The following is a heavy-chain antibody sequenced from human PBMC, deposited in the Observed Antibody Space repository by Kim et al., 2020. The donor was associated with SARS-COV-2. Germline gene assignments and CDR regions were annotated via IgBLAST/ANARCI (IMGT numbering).Heavy chain of an antibody. J-gene: IGHJ6*02. D-gene: IGHD1-1*01. CDR1: GDSVSSNSAA. Sequence: SQTLSLTCAISGDSVSSNSAAWNWIRQSPSRGLEWLGRTYYRSKWYNDYAVSVKSRITINPDTSKNQFSLQLNSVTPEDTAVYYCARDHRTGTTSGSVRYYYYYGMDVWGQGTTVTVSS. CDR2: TYYRSKWYN. V-gene: IGHV6-1*01. CDR3: ARDHRTGTTSGSVRYYYYYGMDV.